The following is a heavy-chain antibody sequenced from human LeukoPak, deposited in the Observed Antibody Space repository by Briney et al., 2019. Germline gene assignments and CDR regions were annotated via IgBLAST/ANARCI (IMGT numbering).Heavy chain of an antibody. D-gene: IGHD2-21*01. Sequence: GGSLRLSCAASGFTFSSYGMTWVRQAPGKGLEWVSVIGGGGISTFYADSVKGRFTISRDNSKNTLYLQMNSLRAEDTAVYYCARSQGFLVDPWGQGTLVTVSS. J-gene: IGHJ5*02. CDR2: IGGGGIST. CDR3: ARSQGFLVDP. V-gene: IGHV3-23*01. CDR1: GFTFSSYG.